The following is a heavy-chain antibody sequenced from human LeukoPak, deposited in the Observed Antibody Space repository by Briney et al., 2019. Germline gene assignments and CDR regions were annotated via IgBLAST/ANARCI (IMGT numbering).Heavy chain of an antibody. Sequence: KPSETLSLTCTVSGGSISSSSYYWGWIRQPPGKGLEWIGSIYYTGSTYYNPSLKTLVTISVATSKNQFSLKLSSVTAADTAVYYCARQPSSWYWIFGYFDYWGQGTLVTVSS. CDR1: GGSISSSSYY. CDR3: ARQPSSWYWIFGYFDY. CDR2: IYYTGST. J-gene: IGHJ4*02. V-gene: IGHV4-39*01. D-gene: IGHD6-13*01.